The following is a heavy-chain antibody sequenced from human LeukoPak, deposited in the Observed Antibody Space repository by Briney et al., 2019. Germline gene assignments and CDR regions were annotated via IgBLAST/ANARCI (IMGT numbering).Heavy chain of an antibody. CDR2: IYYSGST. Sequence: SETLSLTCTVSGGSISTYYWSWIRQPPGKGLEWIGYIYYSGSTNYNPSLKSRVTISVDTSKDQFSLKLSSVTAADTAVYYCARAPSAKNSSPYFFDYWGQGTLVTVSS. V-gene: IGHV4-59*01. CDR1: GGSISTYY. J-gene: IGHJ4*02. D-gene: IGHD6-6*01. CDR3: ARAPSAKNSSPYFFDY.